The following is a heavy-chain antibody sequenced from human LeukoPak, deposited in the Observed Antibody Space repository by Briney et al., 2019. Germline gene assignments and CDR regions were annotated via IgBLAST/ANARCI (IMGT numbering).Heavy chain of an antibody. J-gene: IGHJ4*02. CDR1: RFTLSNYW. V-gene: IGHV3-7*03. D-gene: IGHD5-18*01. Sequence: GGSLRLSCAASRFTLSNYWMSWVRQAPGKGLEWVANIKQDGSETYYVDSVKGRFTISRDNAKNSLSLQMNSLRAEDTAVYYCARGRDTGRQYYFDYWGQGTLVTVSS. CDR3: ARGRDTGRQYYFDY. CDR2: IKQDGSET.